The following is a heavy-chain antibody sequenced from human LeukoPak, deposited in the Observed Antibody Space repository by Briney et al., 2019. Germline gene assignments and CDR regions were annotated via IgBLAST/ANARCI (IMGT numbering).Heavy chain of an antibody. CDR3: ARGWDTMVRGVNRRSPYYYGMDV. V-gene: IGHV3-21*01. D-gene: IGHD3-10*01. Sequence: GGPQRLSCAASGFTFSSYSMNWLRQARGKGLEWGTSISSSSSYIYYADSVKRRFTISRDNAKSSMYLQMDSLRAEDTAAYYCARGWDTMVRGVNRRSPYYYGMDVWGQGTTVTVSS. CDR1: GFTFSSYS. CDR2: ISSSSSYI. J-gene: IGHJ6*02.